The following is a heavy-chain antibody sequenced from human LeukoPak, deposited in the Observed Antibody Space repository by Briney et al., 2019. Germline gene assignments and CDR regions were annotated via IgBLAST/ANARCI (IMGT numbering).Heavy chain of an antibody. CDR3: ARGGYIYGSFDN. CDR2: INPSGGSSGGST. Sequence: GASVKVSCKASGYSFTNYYLHWVRQAPGQGLEYMGIINPSGGSSGGSTTYAQKFQGRVTMTRDTSTSTVYMELSNLRSEDMAVYYCARGGYIYGSFDNWGQGTLVTVSS. V-gene: IGHV1-46*01. D-gene: IGHD5-18*01. J-gene: IGHJ4*02. CDR1: GYSFTNYY.